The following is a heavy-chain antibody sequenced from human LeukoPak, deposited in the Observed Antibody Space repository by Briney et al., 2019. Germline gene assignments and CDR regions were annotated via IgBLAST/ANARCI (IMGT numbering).Heavy chain of an antibody. V-gene: IGHV3-23*01. CDR1: GFTFSSYG. Sequence: PGGSLRLSCAASGFTFSSYGMSWVRQAPGKGLEWVSAISGSGGSTFYADSVKSRFTISRDNSKNTLYLQMNSLRAEDTAVYYCARGGSYLSAFDIWGQGTMVTVSS. J-gene: IGHJ3*02. CDR2: ISGSGGST. D-gene: IGHD1-26*01. CDR3: ARGGSYLSAFDI.